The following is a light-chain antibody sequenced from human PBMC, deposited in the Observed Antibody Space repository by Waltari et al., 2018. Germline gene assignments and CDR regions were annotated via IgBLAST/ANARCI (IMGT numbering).Light chain of an antibody. CDR3: QQYATSPRT. CDR2: GAS. CDR1: QSFGGTY. Sequence: EIVLTQSPGTLSLSPGDRATLSCRASQSFGGTYLAGYHQRPGQSPRLLIYGASSRATGIPDRFSGSGSGTEFTLTISSLEPEDFGVYYCQQYATSPRTFGQGTKVEGK. V-gene: IGKV3-20*01. J-gene: IGKJ1*01.